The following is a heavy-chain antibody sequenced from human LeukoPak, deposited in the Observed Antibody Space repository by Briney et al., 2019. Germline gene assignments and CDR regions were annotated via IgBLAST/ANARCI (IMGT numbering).Heavy chain of an antibody. D-gene: IGHD3-3*01. CDR2: INSDGSST. J-gene: IGHJ3*02. CDR1: GFTFSSYW. CDR3: ARDDFWSGYYPKGAFDI. Sequence: GGSLRLSCAASGFTFSSYWMHWVRQAPGKGLVWVSRINSDGSSTSYADSVKGRFTISRDNAKNMLYLQMNSLRAEDTAVYYCARDDFWSGYYPKGAFDIWGQGTMVTVSS. V-gene: IGHV3-74*01.